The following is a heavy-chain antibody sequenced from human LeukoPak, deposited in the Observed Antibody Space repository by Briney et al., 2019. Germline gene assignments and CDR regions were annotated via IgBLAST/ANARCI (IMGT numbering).Heavy chain of an antibody. V-gene: IGHV4-38-2*02. CDR2: IYHSGST. Sequence: SETLSLTCTVSGYSISSGYYWGWIRQPPGKGLEWIGSIYHSGSTYYNPSLKSRVTISVDTSKNQFSLKLSSVTAADTAVYYCARGMGYCSSTSCQEYAFDIWGQGTMVTVSS. J-gene: IGHJ3*02. D-gene: IGHD2-2*01. CDR3: ARGMGYCSSTSCQEYAFDI. CDR1: GYSISSGYY.